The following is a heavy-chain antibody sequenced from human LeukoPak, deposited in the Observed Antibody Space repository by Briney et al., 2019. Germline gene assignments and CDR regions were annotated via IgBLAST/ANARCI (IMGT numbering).Heavy chain of an antibody. J-gene: IGHJ3*02. CDR1: GFTFSSYG. CDR3: ARDRKYYDFWSGYQQGGAFDI. D-gene: IGHD3-3*01. CDR2: IRYDGSSK. Sequence: PGGSLRLSCAASGFTFSSYGMHWVRQAPGKGLEWVAFIRYDGSSKYYADSVKGRFTISRDNSKNTLYLQMNSLRAEDTAVYYCARDRKYYDFWSGYQQGGAFDIWGQGTMVTVSS. V-gene: IGHV3-30*02.